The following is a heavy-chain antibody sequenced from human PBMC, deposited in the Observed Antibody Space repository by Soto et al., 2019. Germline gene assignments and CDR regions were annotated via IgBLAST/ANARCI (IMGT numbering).Heavy chain of an antibody. J-gene: IGHJ5*02. Sequence: QVQLVQSGAEVKKPGASVKVSCKASGYTFTSYAMHWVRQAPGQRLEWMGWINAGNGNTKYSQKFQGRVTITRDTSASTAYMELSSLRSEDTAVYYCARDRVYYDILTGGSWFDPWGQGTLVTVSS. CDR3: ARDRVYYDILTGGSWFDP. D-gene: IGHD3-9*01. CDR2: INAGNGNT. CDR1: GYTFTSYA. V-gene: IGHV1-3*01.